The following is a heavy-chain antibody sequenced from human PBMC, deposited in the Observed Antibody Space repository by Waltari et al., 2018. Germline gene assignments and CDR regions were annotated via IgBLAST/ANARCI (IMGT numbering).Heavy chain of an antibody. CDR1: GFTFGNYA. CDR2: ISGGGAGT. J-gene: IGHJ1*01. Sequence: EVRLLESGGGLVQPGGSLRVSCVASGFTFGNYAMSWVRQAPGKGLEWVSSISGGGAGTYFADSVKDRFIISRDNSKKTLYLQMNSLRVEDTAVYYCAKNPFVNMAENFQYWGQGTLVTVSS. CDR3: AKNPFVNMAENFQY. V-gene: IGHV3-23*01. D-gene: IGHD3-16*02.